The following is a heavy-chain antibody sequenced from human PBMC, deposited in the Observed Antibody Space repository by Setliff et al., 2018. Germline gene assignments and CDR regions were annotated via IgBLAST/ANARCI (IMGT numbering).Heavy chain of an antibody. D-gene: IGHD3-22*01. CDR3: ARAVDSSGYFPYWYFDL. J-gene: IGHJ2*01. V-gene: IGHV4-59*01. CDR1: GGSIGSSS. CDR2: KSNRGDT. Sequence: PSETLSLTCTVSGGSIGSSSWNWIRQSPGKGLEWIGYKSNRGDTNSNPSLRSRLTMSVDTSKSQFSLNLTSVTAADTAVYFCARAVDSSGYFPYWYFDLWGRGALVTVPQ.